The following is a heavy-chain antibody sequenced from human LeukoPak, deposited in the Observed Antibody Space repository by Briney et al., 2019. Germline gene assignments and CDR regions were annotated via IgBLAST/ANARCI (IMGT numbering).Heavy chain of an antibody. V-gene: IGHV4-34*01. J-gene: IGHJ5*02. CDR3: ARGWGYYGSGTYNRFDP. CDR1: GGSFSGYY. Sequence: SETLSLTCAVYGGSFSGYYWSWIRQPPGKGLEWIGEVNHSGSTNYNPSLKSRVTISVDTSKNQFSLKLSSVTAADTAVYYCARGWGYYGSGTYNRFDPWGQGTLVTVSS. D-gene: IGHD3-10*01. CDR2: VNHSGST.